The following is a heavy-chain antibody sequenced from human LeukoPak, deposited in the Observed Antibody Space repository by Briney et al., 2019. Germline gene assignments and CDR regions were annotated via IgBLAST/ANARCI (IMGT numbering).Heavy chain of an antibody. D-gene: IGHD3-3*01. Sequence: GGSLRLSCAASGFTFSSYSMNWVRQAPGKGLEWVSSISGSSSYIYYADSVKGRFTISRDNAKNSLYLQMNSLRAGDTAVYYCARVPDYDFWSGYYTFDYWGQGTLVTVSS. CDR1: GFTFSSYS. V-gene: IGHV3-21*01. J-gene: IGHJ4*02. CDR2: ISGSSSYI. CDR3: ARVPDYDFWSGYYTFDY.